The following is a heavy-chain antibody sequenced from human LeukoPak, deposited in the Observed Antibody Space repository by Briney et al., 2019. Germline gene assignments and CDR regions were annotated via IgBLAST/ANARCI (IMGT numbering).Heavy chain of an antibody. CDR1: GFTFSSYG. J-gene: IGHJ4*02. D-gene: IGHD3-10*01. Sequence: PGGSLRLSCAASGFTFSSYGMHWVRQAPGKGLEWVALISYDGSNKYYADSVKGRFTISGDNSKNTLYLQMNSLRPDDTAVYYCATDSAGRVTMVRGPLDYWGQGTLVTVSS. V-gene: IGHV3-30*03. CDR2: ISYDGSNK. CDR3: ATDSAGRVTMVRGPLDY.